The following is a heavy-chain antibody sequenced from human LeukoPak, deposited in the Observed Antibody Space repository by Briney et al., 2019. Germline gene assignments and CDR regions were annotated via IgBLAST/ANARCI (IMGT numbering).Heavy chain of an antibody. D-gene: IGHD6-13*01. Sequence: GGSLRSSCAASGFTFSSYAMSWVRQAPGKGLEWVSAISGSGGSTYYADSVKGRFTISRDNSKNTLYLQMNSLRAEDTAVYYCANPLPRSQSSSWPFDYWGQGTLVTVSS. V-gene: IGHV3-23*01. CDR1: GFTFSSYA. J-gene: IGHJ4*02. CDR3: ANPLPRSQSSSWPFDY. CDR2: ISGSGGST.